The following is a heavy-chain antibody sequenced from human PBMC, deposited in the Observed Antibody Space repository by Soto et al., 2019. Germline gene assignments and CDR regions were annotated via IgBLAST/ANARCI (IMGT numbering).Heavy chain of an antibody. D-gene: IGHD3-16*01. Sequence: GGSLRLSCATSGFTFSRYWIHWVRQAPGEGLVWVSRISGDGVHTDYAESVKGRFTVSRDIAKSTGYLQMNNLRAEDTAIYYCARLGFVGEGDFWGHGILVTVSS. V-gene: IGHV3-74*01. CDR2: ISGDGVHT. CDR3: ARLGFVGEGDF. J-gene: IGHJ4*01. CDR1: GFTFSRYW.